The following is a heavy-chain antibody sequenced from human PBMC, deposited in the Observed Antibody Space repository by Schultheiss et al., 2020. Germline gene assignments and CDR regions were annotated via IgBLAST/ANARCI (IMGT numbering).Heavy chain of an antibody. D-gene: IGHD3-3*01. V-gene: IGHV3-33*06. CDR3: AKVGTIFGVVSTTYFDS. Sequence: GGSLRLSCAASGFTFSSYGMHWVRQAPGKGLEWVAVIWYDGSNSYYADSAKGRFTISRDNSKNTLYMQLNSLRAEDTAVYYCAKVGTIFGVVSTTYFDSWVQGTLVPVSS. CDR2: IWYDGSNS. J-gene: IGHJ4*02. CDR1: GFTFSSYG.